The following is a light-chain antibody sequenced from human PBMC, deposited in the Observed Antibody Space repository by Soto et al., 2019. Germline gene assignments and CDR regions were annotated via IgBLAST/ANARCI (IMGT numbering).Light chain of an antibody. CDR1: QSVSSNY. CDR2: GIS. Sequence: EIVLTQSPGTLSLSPGERATLSCRASQSVSSNYLALYQQKSGQAPRLLIYGISSRATGIPDRFSGSGSGRDFTLTISRLEPEDFAVYYWQQYGTPRTSGQGTKVEIK. V-gene: IGKV3-20*01. CDR3: QQYGTPRT. J-gene: IGKJ1*01.